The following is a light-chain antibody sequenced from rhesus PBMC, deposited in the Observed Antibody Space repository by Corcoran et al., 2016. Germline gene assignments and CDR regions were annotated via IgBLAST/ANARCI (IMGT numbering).Light chain of an antibody. V-gene: IGKV1-32*02. CDR3: QQGNSNPLT. J-gene: IGKJ4*01. CDR1: QGISRY. Sequence: DIQMSQSPSSLSASVGDRVTITCRASQGISRYLNWYQQKPGKAPKLLIYYANSLASGVPSRFSGSGSGTAFTLTISRLQPEDFATYYCQQGNSNPLTFGGGTKVELK. CDR2: YAN.